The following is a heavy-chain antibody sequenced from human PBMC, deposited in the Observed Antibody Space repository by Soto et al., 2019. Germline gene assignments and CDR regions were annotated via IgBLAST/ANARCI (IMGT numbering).Heavy chain of an antibody. V-gene: IGHV1-69*01. D-gene: IGHD1-26*01. CDR1: GGTFSSHG. Sequence: QVHLVQSGAEVKKPGSSVKVSCKASGGTFSSHGISWVRQVPGQGLEWMGGIIPLFGTATSTQNCQGRLTITADEYKSKAYIELSSLTSEDTAVYFCARSVWVTTLSYLDFWGQGTLVTVSS. J-gene: IGHJ4*02. CDR3: ARSVWVTTLSYLDF. CDR2: IIPLFGTA.